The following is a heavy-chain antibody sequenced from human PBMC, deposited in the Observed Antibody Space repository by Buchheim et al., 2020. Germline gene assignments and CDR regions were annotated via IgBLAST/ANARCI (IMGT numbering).Heavy chain of an antibody. Sequence: QVQLVESGGGVVQPGRSLRLSCAASGFTFSSYAMHWVRQAPGKGLEWVAVISYDGSNKYYADSVKGRFTISRDNSKNTLYLQMNSLRAEDTAVYYCARVGRALTIYGDLDWGQGTL. D-gene: IGHD4-17*01. CDR2: ISYDGSNK. CDR3: ARVGRALTIYGDLD. V-gene: IGHV3-30-3*01. CDR1: GFTFSSYA. J-gene: IGHJ4*02.